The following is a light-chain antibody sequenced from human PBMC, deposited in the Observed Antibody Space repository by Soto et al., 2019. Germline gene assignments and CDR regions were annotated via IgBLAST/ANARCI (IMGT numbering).Light chain of an antibody. V-gene: IGLV2-14*03. J-gene: IGLJ1*01. CDR2: DVS. CDR3: CSYTTSNTRQIV. CDR1: SSDVGGYNY. Sequence: QSALTQPASVSGSPGQSITISCTGTSSDVGGYNYVSWYQHHPGKAPKLMIYDVSNRPSGVSNRFSGSKSGNTASLTISGRQPEDEADYYGCSYTTSNTRQIVFGTGTKLTVL.